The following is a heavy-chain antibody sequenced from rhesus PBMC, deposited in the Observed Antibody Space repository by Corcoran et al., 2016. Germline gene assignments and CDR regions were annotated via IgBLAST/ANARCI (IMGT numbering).Heavy chain of an antibody. CDR3: AKSPGTWTFDY. D-gene: IGHD1-38*01. J-gene: IGHJ4*01. V-gene: IGHV4-169*01. CDR1: GVSIRTSY. CDR2: IYGSGSST. Sequence: QLQLQESGPGLVKPSETLSLTCAVSGVSIRTSYWSWIRQAPGKGLEWIGYIYGSGSSTNYNPSLKSRVTLSVDTSKNQLSLKLNSVTAADTAVYYCAKSPGTWTFDYWGQGVLVTVSS.